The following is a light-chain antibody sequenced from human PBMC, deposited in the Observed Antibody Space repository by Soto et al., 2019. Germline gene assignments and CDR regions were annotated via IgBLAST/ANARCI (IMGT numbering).Light chain of an antibody. J-gene: IGKJ1*01. CDR1: QSISSY. V-gene: IGKV1-39*01. CDR3: QQSYSTPRT. Sequence: IQMTQSPSSMSASVGHRVTITCRASQSISSYLNWYQQKPGKSPKLLIYAASSLQSGVPSRFSGSGSGTDFTLTISSLQPEDFATYYCQQSYSTPRTVGQGTKVEIK. CDR2: AAS.